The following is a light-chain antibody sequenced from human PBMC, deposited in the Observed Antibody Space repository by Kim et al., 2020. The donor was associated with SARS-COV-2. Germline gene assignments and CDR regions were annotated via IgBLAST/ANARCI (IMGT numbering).Light chain of an antibody. CDR3: RQSHTDPLVT. CDR1: QGIGTY. V-gene: IGKV1-39*01. CDR2: DAS. Sequence: DIQMTQSPSSLAASVGDRVTIACRASQGIGTYLNWYQQKPGKAPKLLIYDASSLQSGVPSRFSGSGSGTDFTLTINSLQPEEVATYYCRQSHTDPLVTFGGGTKVDIK. J-gene: IGKJ4*01.